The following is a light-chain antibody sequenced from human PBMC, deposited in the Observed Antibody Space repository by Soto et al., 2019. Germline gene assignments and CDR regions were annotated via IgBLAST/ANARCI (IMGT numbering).Light chain of an antibody. V-gene: IGKV1-27*01. CDR1: QGISDY. J-gene: IGKJ4*01. Sequence: DIQMTRSPSSLSASVGDRVTVTCRASQGISDYLAWYQQKPGKVPKLLIYATSTLQSGVPSRFSGSGSGTDFTLTINSLQPEDVATYYCQKYNSVPLSLGGGTKVEIK. CDR2: ATS. CDR3: QKYNSVPLS.